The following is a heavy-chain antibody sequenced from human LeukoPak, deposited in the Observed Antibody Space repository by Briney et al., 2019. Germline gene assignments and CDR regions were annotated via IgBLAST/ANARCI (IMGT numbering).Heavy chain of an antibody. CDR2: ISSSGSTI. J-gene: IGHJ4*02. CDR3: ARDGYCSGGSCYLPNYFDY. Sequence: PGGSLRLSCAASGFTFSSYEMNWVRQAPGKGLEWVSYISSSGSTIYYADSVKGRFTISRDNAKNSLYLQMNSLRAEDTAVYYCARDGYCSGGSCYLPNYFDYWGQGTLVTVSS. CDR1: GFTFSSYE. V-gene: IGHV3-48*03. D-gene: IGHD2-15*01.